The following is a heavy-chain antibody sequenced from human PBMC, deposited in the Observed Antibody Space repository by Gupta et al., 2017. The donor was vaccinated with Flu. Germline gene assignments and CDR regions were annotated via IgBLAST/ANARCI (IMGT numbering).Heavy chain of an antibody. J-gene: IGHJ4*02. CDR2: IEERESEK. Sequence: RQAPGKGLEWVAYIEERESEKFYVDSVKGRFTIFRDNAKNELYLQMNSLRAEDTAVYYCGRFSTGIYGFFFDYWGQGTVVNVSS. D-gene: IGHD1-1*01. CDR3: GRFSTGIYGFFFDY. V-gene: IGHV3-7*01.